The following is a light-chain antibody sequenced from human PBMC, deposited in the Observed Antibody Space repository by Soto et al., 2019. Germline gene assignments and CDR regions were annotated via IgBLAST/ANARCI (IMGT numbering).Light chain of an antibody. J-gene: IGLJ3*02. CDR3: QSYDSSLSGWV. CDR2: GNN. V-gene: IGLV1-40*01. CDR1: SSNIGAAYD. Sequence: QSVLTQPPSVSGVPGQKVTISCTRSSSNIGAAYDVHWYQHLPGTAPKLLIYGNNNRPSGVPDRFSGSKSGTSASLAITGLQAEDEADYYCQSYDSSLSGWVFGGGTKLTVL.